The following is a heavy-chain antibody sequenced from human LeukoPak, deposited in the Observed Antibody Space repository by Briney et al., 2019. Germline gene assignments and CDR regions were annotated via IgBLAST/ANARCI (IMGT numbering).Heavy chain of an antibody. CDR3: ARTYYYDTSGYAHPFDI. CDR2: IIPIFGIA. V-gene: IGHV1-69*04. Sequence: SVTVSCTASGGTFTRYAINWVRQAPGQGLAWMGRIIPIFGIATYGQNFQGRVTVTADKSTSTAYMELSSLRSEDTAVYYCARTYYYDTSGYAHPFDIWGQGTMVTVSS. J-gene: IGHJ3*02. CDR1: GGTFTRYA. D-gene: IGHD3-22*01.